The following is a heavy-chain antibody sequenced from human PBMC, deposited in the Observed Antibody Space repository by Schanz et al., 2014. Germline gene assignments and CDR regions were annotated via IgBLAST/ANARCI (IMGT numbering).Heavy chain of an antibody. CDR2: MNPDSGNT. Sequence: QVQVEQSGPEVKKPGASVTVSCQASGYTFSFTSYNVHWVRQAPGQGLEWMGWMNPDSGNTGYAQKFQGRVTMTRNTSISTAYMELSSLRSEDTAVYYCARDRLECGAECYSVEVFEIWGQGTLVIVSS. CDR3: ARDRLECGAECYSVEVFEI. CDR1: GYTFSFTSYN. V-gene: IGHV1-8*01. D-gene: IGHD2-21*01. J-gene: IGHJ4*02.